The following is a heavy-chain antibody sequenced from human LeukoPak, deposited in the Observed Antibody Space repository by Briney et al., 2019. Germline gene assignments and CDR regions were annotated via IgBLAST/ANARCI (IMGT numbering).Heavy chain of an antibody. CDR2: ISYDGSNK. J-gene: IGHJ4*02. CDR3: ARDLASIAVAPY. D-gene: IGHD6-19*01. V-gene: IGHV3-30-3*01. CDR1: GFTFSSYA. Sequence: GRSLRLSCAASGFTFSSYAMHWVRQAPGKGLEWVAVISYDGSNKYYADSVKGRFTISRDNSKNTLYLQMNSLRAEDTAVYYRARDLASIAVAPYWGQGTLVTVSS.